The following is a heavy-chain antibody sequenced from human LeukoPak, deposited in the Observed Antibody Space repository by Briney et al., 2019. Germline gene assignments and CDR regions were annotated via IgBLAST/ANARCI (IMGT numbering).Heavy chain of an antibody. CDR3: AKTTMVRGVPFDY. D-gene: IGHD3-10*01. CDR2: INPSGDST. V-gene: IGHV1-46*01. Sequence: EASVKVSCKASGYTFTSYYMHWVRQAPGQGLEWMGIINPSGDSTNYAQKFQGRVTMTRDTSTSTVYMELSSLRSEDTAVYYCAKTTMVRGVPFDYWGQGTLVTVSS. CDR1: GYTFTSYY. J-gene: IGHJ4*02.